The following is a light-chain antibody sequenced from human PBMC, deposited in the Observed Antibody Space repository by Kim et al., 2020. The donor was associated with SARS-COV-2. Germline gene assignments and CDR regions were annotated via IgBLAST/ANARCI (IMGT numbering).Light chain of an antibody. J-gene: IGLJ1*01. Sequence: GQSLTIFCTGSSSDVGSYNDVSWYRQHPGQPPILLIYDVSKLTSGVPDRFAGPKSANTASLTISGLQAEDEADYYCCSYARGSIYVFGAGTKVTVL. CDR2: DVS. CDR3: CSYARGSIYV. CDR1: SSDVGSYND. V-gene: IGLV2-11*03.